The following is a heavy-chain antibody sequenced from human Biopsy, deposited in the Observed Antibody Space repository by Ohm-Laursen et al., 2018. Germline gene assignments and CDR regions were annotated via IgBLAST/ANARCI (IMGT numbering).Heavy chain of an antibody. Sequence: SLRLSCTAIGFSFSDYHMRWTRQAPGRGLEWVSYISGGGTIYYGDSMKGRVTISRDNAKNSLYLQMHSLRAEDTAVYYCARDTRWSPYSMDVWGQGTTVTVSS. J-gene: IGHJ6*02. V-gene: IGHV3-11*01. CDR2: ISGGGTI. D-gene: IGHD4-23*01. CDR3: ARDTRWSPYSMDV. CDR1: GFSFSDYH.